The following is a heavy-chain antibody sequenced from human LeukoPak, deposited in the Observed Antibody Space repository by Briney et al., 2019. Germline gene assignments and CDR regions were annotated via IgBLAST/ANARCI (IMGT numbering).Heavy chain of an antibody. V-gene: IGHV1-69*02. CDR1: GGTFISYT. J-gene: IGHJ4*02. Sequence: AAVKVSCKASGGTFISYTISGVRQAPGQGVEWMGRIIPILGIANYAQKFQGRVTITADKSPSTAYMELSSLRSEHPAVYYCAASTYYYDSSGYSYVDYWGQGTLVTVSS. CDR2: IIPILGIA. CDR3: AASTYYYDSSGYSYVDY. D-gene: IGHD3-22*01.